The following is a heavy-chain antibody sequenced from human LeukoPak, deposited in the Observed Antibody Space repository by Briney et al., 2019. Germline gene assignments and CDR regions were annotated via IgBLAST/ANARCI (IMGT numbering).Heavy chain of an antibody. CDR2: INHSGST. Sequence: SETLSLTCAVYGGSFSGYYWSWIRQPPGKGLEWIGEINHSGSTNYNPSLKCRVTISVDTSKNQFSLKLSSVTAADTAAYYCARHYDSSGYPYQHWGQGTLVTVSS. CDR3: ARHYDSSGYPYQH. D-gene: IGHD3-22*01. CDR1: GGSFSGYY. V-gene: IGHV4-34*01. J-gene: IGHJ1*01.